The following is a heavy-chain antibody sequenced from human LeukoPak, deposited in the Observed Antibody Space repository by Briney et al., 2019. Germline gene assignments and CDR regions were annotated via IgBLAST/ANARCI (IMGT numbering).Heavy chain of an antibody. J-gene: IGHJ4*02. D-gene: IGHD6-13*01. V-gene: IGHV3-23*01. CDR2: ISGSGTST. CDR3: AKERYSSSWYVFDY. Sequence: GGSLKLSCAASGFTFSSYAMSWVRQAPGKGLQWVSSISGSGTSTYYADSVKGRFTISRDNSKNTLFLQMNSLRADDTAVYYCAKERYSSSWYVFDYWGQGSLVTVSS. CDR1: GFTFSSYA.